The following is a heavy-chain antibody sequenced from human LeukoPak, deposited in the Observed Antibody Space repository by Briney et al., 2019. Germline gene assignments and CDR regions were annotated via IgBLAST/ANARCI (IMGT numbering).Heavy chain of an antibody. CDR3: AKEDDYNYIDY. CDR1: GFTFSSYS. V-gene: IGHV3-23*01. D-gene: IGHD5-24*01. CDR2: ISTSGATT. Sequence: PGGTLRLSCAASGFTFSSYSMNRVPQAPGKGLVWVSNISTSGATTYYADPVKGRFTISRDTSKNTLYLHMKSPSATDTAEYSCAKEDDYNYIDYWGEGTLVTASS. J-gene: IGHJ4*02.